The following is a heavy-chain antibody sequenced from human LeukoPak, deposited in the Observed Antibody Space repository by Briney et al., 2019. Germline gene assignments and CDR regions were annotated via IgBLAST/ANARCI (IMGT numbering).Heavy chain of an antibody. Sequence: PSETLSLTCTVSGYSISSGYYWGWIRQPPGKGLEWIGSIYHSGSTYYNPSLKSRVTISVDTSKNQFSLKLSSVTAADTAVYYCARDLNWSGSYYMGYWGQGTLVTVSS. CDR1: GYSISSGYY. J-gene: IGHJ4*02. V-gene: IGHV4-38-2*02. CDR2: IYHSGST. CDR3: ARDLNWSGSYYMGY. D-gene: IGHD3-10*01.